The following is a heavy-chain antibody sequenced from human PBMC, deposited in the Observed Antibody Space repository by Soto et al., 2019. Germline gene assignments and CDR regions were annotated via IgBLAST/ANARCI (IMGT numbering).Heavy chain of an antibody. V-gene: IGHV3-23*01. D-gene: IGHD3-16*01. CDR3: AKDQFGWTTKFAGPYYFDY. Sequence: GGSLRLSCAASGFTFSTYAMSWVRQAPGKGLEWVSAISGGGGSTYYADSVKGRFTISRDNSKNTLYLQMNSLRAEDTAVYYCAKDQFGWTTKFAGPYYFDYWGQGTLVTVSS. CDR2: ISGGGGST. CDR1: GFTFSTYA. J-gene: IGHJ4*02.